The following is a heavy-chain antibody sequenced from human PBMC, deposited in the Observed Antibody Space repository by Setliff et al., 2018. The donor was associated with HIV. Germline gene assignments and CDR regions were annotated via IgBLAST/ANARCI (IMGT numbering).Heavy chain of an antibody. CDR2: ISSSGKRI. V-gene: IGHV3-48*01. CDR1: GFTFSGFS. J-gene: IGHJ4*02. Sequence: GGSLRLSCVVSGFTFSGFSMHWVRQAPGKGPEWVSYISSSGKRIFYAGSVKGRVTIARDDAENTLYLQMNSLRGEDTATYYCVRGAPRSASGPLPWIYWGQGTPVTVSS. CDR3: VRGAPRSASGPLPWIY. D-gene: IGHD3-10*01.